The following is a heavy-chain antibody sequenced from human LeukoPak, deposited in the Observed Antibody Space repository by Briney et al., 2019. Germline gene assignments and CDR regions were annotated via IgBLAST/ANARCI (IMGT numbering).Heavy chain of an antibody. Sequence: GGSLRLSCAASGFTFRSYTMNWVRQAPGKGLEWVASISGSTAYIYYADSLRGRFTISRDNTKSSLYLQMSSLRAEDTAVYYCAREGLLTRLSSGDAFDIWGQGTMVTVSS. CDR1: GFTFRSYT. J-gene: IGHJ3*02. D-gene: IGHD3-9*01. CDR2: ISGSTAYI. V-gene: IGHV3-21*01. CDR3: AREGLLTRLSSGDAFDI.